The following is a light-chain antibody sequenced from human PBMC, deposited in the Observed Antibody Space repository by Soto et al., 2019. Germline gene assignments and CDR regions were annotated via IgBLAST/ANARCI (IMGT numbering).Light chain of an antibody. CDR3: QQYGSPLWT. Sequence: EIVLTQSPGTLYLSTGESATLSCRASLSVSSSYLAWYQQKPGQAPRLLLYGASSRATGIPDRFSGSGSGTDSTLTISRLVREGCAVYYCQQYGSPLWTFGQGTKVVI. CDR2: GAS. J-gene: IGKJ1*01. CDR1: LSVSSSY. V-gene: IGKV3-20*01.